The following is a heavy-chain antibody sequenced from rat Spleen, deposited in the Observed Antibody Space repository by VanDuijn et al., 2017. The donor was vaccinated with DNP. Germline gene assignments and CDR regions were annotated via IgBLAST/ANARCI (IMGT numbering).Heavy chain of an antibody. CDR2: IINDGKRT. Sequence: EVQLVESGGGLVQPGRSLKLSCAASGFIFSDYNMAWVRQAPKKGLEWVATIINDGKRTYYRDSVKGRFTISRDNAKSILYLQTDSLRSEDAATYYCPTLNFYASLSEYFDYWGQGVMVTVSS. D-gene: IGHD1-12*01. CDR3: PTLNFYASLSEYFDY. CDR1: GFIFSDYN. J-gene: IGHJ2*01. V-gene: IGHV5S10*01.